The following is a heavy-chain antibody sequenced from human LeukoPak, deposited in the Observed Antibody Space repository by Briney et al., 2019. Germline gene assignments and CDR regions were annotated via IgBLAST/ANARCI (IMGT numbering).Heavy chain of an antibody. CDR2: IKPNIGDA. Sequence: ASVKVSSKASGYTFTDYFIHWVRQAPGQGLEWMGWIKPNIGDASYAQKFQDRVTMTRDRSINTAYMELSRLTSDDTAVYYCARMALDGGDSIGFDSWGQGTLVTVSS. V-gene: IGHV1-2*02. CDR1: GYTFTDYF. J-gene: IGHJ5*01. D-gene: IGHD2-21*02. CDR3: ARMALDGGDSIGFDS.